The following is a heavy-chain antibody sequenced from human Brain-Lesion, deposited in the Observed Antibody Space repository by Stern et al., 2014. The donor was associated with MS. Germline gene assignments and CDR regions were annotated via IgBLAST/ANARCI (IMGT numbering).Heavy chain of an antibody. CDR3: AGEEDIRYCSGGSCTGNWFDP. Sequence: QLQLQESGPGLVKPSETLSLTCTVAGGSVSSTSYAWAWIRQPPGKGLEWIGTIYYSGKTYYSPSLQSRLTISLDTSKNQFSLQLRSVTAADTAVYYCAGEEDIRYCSGGSCTGNWFDPWGQGTLVTVSS. J-gene: IGHJ5*02. V-gene: IGHV4-39*01. CDR2: IYYSGKT. CDR1: GGSVSSTSYA. D-gene: IGHD2-15*01.